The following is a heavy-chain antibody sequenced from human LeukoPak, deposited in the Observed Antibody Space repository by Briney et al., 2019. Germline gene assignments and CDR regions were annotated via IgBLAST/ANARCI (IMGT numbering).Heavy chain of an antibody. CDR3: ARASITMVRGVSTRFDY. D-gene: IGHD3-10*01. Sequence: PSETLSLTCTVSGGSISSYYWSWIRQPPGKGLEWIGYIYYSGSTNYNPSLKSRVTISVDTSKNQFSLKLSSVTAADTAVYYCARASITMVRGVSTRFDYWGQGTLVTVSS. V-gene: IGHV4-59*12. CDR1: GGSISSYY. J-gene: IGHJ4*02. CDR2: IYYSGST.